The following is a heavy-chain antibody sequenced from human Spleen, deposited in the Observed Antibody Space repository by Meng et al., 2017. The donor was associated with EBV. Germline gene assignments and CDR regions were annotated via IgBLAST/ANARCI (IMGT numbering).Heavy chain of an antibody. CDR1: GGSVSSGSYY. D-gene: IGHD2-15*01. J-gene: IGHJ4*02. CDR2: IYNSGST. Sequence: QVQLQESGPGLVKPSETLSLICTVSGGSVSSGSYYWTWIRQPPGKGLEWIGYIYNSGSTNYNPSLKSRVTISVDTSKNQFSLTLSSVTAADTAVYYCAREHEVVVASWVDYWGQGALVTVSS. V-gene: IGHV4-61*01. CDR3: AREHEVVVASWVDY.